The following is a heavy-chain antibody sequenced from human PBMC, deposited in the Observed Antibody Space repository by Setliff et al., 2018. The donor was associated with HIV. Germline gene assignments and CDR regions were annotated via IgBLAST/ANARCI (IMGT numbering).Heavy chain of an antibody. D-gene: IGHD3-22*01. Sequence: PSETLSLTCVISGGSMGSHYWSWIRQSPGKGLEWIGEMSHSGGANYTPSLKSRVTISVDTSKNQFSLKLSSVTAADTAVYYCARFCTMIVVTNYFDYWGQGTLVTVSS. V-gene: IGHV4-34*01. CDR2: MSHSGGA. J-gene: IGHJ4*02. CDR3: ARFCTMIVVTNYFDY. CDR1: GGSMGSHY.